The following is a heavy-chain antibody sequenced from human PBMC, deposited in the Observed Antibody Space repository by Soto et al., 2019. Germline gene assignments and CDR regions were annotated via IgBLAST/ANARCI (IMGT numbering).Heavy chain of an antibody. D-gene: IGHD2-15*01. J-gene: IGHJ5*02. CDR3: ARGEVVVVAPFLNNWFDP. Sequence: GGSLRLSCAASGFTFSSYSMNWVRQAPGKGLEWVSSISSSSSYIYYADSVKGRFTISRDNAKNSLYLQMNSLRTEDTAVYYCARGEVVVVAPFLNNWFDPWGQGTLVTVSS. CDR2: ISSSSSYI. V-gene: IGHV3-21*01. CDR1: GFTFSSYS.